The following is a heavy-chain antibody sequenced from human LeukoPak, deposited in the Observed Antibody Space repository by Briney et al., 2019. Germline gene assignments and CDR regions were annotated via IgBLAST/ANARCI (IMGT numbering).Heavy chain of an antibody. Sequence: SETLSLTCTVSGGSISSYYWSWIRQPPGKGLEWIGYIYYSGSTNYNPSLKSRVTISVDTSKNQFSLKLSSVTAADTAVYYCAGVGVGGSWYRYYFDYWGQGTLVTVSS. CDR2: IYYSGST. CDR3: AGVGVGGSWYRYYFDY. D-gene: IGHD6-13*01. J-gene: IGHJ4*02. CDR1: GGSISSYY. V-gene: IGHV4-59*01.